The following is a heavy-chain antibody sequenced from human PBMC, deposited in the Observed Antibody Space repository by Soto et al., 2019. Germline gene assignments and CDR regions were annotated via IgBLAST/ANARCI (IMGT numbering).Heavy chain of an antibody. CDR2: ISSSSSYI. D-gene: IGHD4-17*01. V-gene: IGHV3-21*01. CDR1: GFTFSNYA. J-gene: IGHJ4*02. Sequence: EVQLLESGGDLVQPGGSLRLSCAASGFTFSNYALNWVRQAPGKGLEWVSSISSSSSYIYYADSVKGRFTISRDNAKNSLYLQMNSLRAEDTAVYYCARWGPYDYGAPVHWGQGTLVTVSS. CDR3: ARWGPYDYGAPVH.